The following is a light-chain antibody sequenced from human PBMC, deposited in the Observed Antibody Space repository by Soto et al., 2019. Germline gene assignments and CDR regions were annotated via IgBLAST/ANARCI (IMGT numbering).Light chain of an antibody. CDR2: GAS. CDR3: QQYSSSPWT. CDR1: QSVSSSY. Sequence: DIILTQSPGTLSLSPGERATLSCRASQSVSSSYFAWYQQKPGQAPRLLIYGASSRATGIPDRFSGSGSGTDFTLTISSLEPEDFAVYYCQQYSSSPWTFGQGTKVDIK. J-gene: IGKJ1*01. V-gene: IGKV3-20*01.